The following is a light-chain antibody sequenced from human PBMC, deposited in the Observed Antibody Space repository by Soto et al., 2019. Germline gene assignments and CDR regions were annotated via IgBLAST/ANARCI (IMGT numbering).Light chain of an antibody. CDR3: QQSYNKPIT. J-gene: IGKJ5*01. Sequence: DIQMTQSPSTLAASLGDRVTITCRARQSISSWLAWYQQKPGKAPKLLIFAASSLQSGVPSRFSGSRSGPDFTLTISSLPPEDFETYYCQQSYNKPITFGQGTRLEIK. CDR1: QSISSW. V-gene: IGKV1-39*01. CDR2: AAS.